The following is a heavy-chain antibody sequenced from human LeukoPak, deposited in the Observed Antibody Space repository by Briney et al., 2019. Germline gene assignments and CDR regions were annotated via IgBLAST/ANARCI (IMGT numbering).Heavy chain of an antibody. CDR3: ARDVARADSGSYAY. V-gene: IGHV3-23*01. D-gene: IGHD1-26*01. Sequence: QPGGSLRLSCAASGFTFSSYAMSWVRQAPGKGLEWVSAISGSGGSTYYADSVKGRFTISRDNAKNSLYLQMNSLRAEDTAVYYCARDVARADSGSYAYWGQGTLVTVSS. J-gene: IGHJ4*02. CDR2: ISGSGGST. CDR1: GFTFSSYA.